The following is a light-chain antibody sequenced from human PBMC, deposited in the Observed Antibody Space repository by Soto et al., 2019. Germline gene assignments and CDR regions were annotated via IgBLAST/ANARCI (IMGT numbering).Light chain of an antibody. V-gene: IGKV3-15*01. CDR1: HTVSRN. Sequence: EVVMTQSPATLSVSPGERATLSCRASHTVSRNLAWYQQRPGQAPRLLIYDISNRAAGVPARFSGSGSETEFTLTIRSLQSEDFAVYFCRQYNNWPSFGQGTRLEIK. CDR3: RQYNNWPS. CDR2: DIS. J-gene: IGKJ5*01.